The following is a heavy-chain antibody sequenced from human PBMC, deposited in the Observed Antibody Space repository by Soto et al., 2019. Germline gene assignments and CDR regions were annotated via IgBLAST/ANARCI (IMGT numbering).Heavy chain of an antibody. D-gene: IGHD3-22*01. CDR2: ISSSSSTI. V-gene: IGHV3-48*02. CDR1: GFTFSSYS. CDR3: ARDPYYYDSSGYDY. Sequence: GGSLRLSCAASGFTFSSYSMNWVRQAPGKGLEWVSYISSSSSTIYYADSVKGRFTTSRDNAKNSLYLQMNSLRDEDTAVYYCARDPYYYDSSGYDYWGQGTLVTVSS. J-gene: IGHJ4*02.